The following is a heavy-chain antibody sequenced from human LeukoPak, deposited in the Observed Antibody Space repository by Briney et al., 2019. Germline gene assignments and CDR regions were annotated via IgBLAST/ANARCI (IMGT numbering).Heavy chain of an antibody. D-gene: IGHD6-19*01. Sequence: PGGSLRLSCAASGFTFSSYAMSWVRQAPGKGLEWVSAISSSGGTTNYADSVKGRFTISRDNSKNTLFLQMNSLRAEDTAVYYCAKRLPVAGAFDYWGQGTLVSVSS. CDR2: ISSSGGTT. J-gene: IGHJ4*02. V-gene: IGHV3-23*01. CDR3: AKRLPVAGAFDY. CDR1: GFTFSSYA.